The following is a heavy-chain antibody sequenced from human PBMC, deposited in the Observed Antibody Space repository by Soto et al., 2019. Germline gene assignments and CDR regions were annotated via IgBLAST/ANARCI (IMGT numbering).Heavy chain of an antibody. J-gene: IGHJ6*03. CDR2: ISAYNGNT. V-gene: IGHV1-18*01. CDR3: ARDRGVAPPVAGNTHYYYYMDV. Sequence: QDQLVQSGVEVKKPGASVKVSCKASGYSFTNYGITWVRQAPGQGFEWMGWISAYNGNTNYAQKFQGRVTMTTDASTSTAYLELRSLRSADTAVYYCARDRGVAPPVAGNTHYYYYMDVWGKGTTVTVSS. CDR1: GYSFTNYG. D-gene: IGHD6-19*01.